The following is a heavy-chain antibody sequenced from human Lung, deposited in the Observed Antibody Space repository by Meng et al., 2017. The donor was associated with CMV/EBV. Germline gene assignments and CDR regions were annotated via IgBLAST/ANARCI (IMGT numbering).Heavy chain of an antibody. V-gene: IGHV3-72*01. Sequence: LSCASSGFTFSDHFVDWVRPAPGSGLEWVARSESKRHKCITQYAPSVKGRFIISRDESENLLFLQMHILKTEDTAVYYCVRGHNSFDFWGQGTLVTVSS. D-gene: IGHD1-1*01. CDR3: VRGHNSFDF. J-gene: IGHJ4*02. CDR1: GFTFSDHF. CDR2: SESKRHKCIT.